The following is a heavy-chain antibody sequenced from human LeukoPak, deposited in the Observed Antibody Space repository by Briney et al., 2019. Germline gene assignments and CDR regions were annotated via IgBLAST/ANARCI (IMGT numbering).Heavy chain of an antibody. V-gene: IGHV4-38-2*02. J-gene: IGHJ5*02. CDR1: GYSISSGYY. CDR2: IYHSGST. D-gene: IGHD6-13*01. CDR3: ARAGGYSSSWYGGRWFDP. Sequence: SETLSLTCTVSGYSISSGYYWGWIRQPPGKGLEWIGSIYHSGSTYYNPSLKSRVTISVDTSKNQFSLKLSSVTAADTAVYYCARAGGYSSSWYGGRWFDPWGQGTLVTVSS.